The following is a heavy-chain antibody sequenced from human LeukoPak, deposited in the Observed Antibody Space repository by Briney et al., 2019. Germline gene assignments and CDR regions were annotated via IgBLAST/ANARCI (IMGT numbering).Heavy chain of an antibody. CDR3: ARAKDTAMDI. Sequence: SETLSLTCAVSGGSISSGGYSWSWIRRPPGTGLEWIGYIYHSGSTYYNPSLKSRVTISVDRSKNQFSLKLSSVTAADTAVYYCARAKDTAMDIWGQGTLVTVSS. D-gene: IGHD5-18*01. CDR2: IYHSGST. CDR1: GGSISSGGYS. V-gene: IGHV4-30-2*01. J-gene: IGHJ4*02.